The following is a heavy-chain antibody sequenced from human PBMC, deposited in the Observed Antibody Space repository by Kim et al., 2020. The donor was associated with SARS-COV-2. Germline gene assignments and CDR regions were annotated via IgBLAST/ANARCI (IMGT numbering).Heavy chain of an antibody. V-gene: IGHV4-31*02. J-gene: IGHJ4*02. Sequence: PSLKSRVTISVDTSKNQFSLKLSSVTAADTAVYYCARDGGNYGGNSLDYWGQGTLVTVSS. CDR3: ARDGGNYGGNSLDY. D-gene: IGHD4-17*01.